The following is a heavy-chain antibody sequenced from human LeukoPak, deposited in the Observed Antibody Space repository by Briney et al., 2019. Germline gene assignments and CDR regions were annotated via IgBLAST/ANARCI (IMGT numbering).Heavy chain of an antibody. CDR1: GFTFSSYW. CDR2: IKQDGSEK. J-gene: IGHJ4*02. Sequence: GGSLRLSCAASGFTFSSYWMSWVRQAPGKGLEWVANIKQDGSEKYYVDSVKGRFTISRDNSKNTLYLQMNSLRTEDTAVYFCTSVGYGEYYFDNWGQGALVTVSS. CDR3: TSVGYGEYYFDN. V-gene: IGHV3-7*03. D-gene: IGHD4-17*01.